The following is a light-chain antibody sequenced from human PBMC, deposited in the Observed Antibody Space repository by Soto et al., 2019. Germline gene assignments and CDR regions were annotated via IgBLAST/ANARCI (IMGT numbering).Light chain of an antibody. CDR2: DAS. Sequence: EIVLTQSPATLSLSPGERATLSCRASQSVSSYLAWYQQKPGQAPRLLLYDASNRATGIPARFSGSGSGIDFTLTISSLEHEDFAVYYCQQRSNWPPITFGQGTRLEIK. J-gene: IGKJ5*01. CDR1: QSVSSY. CDR3: QQRSNWPPIT. V-gene: IGKV3-11*01.